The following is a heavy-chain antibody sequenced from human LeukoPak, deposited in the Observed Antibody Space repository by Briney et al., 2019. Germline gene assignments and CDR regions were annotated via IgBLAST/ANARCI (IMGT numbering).Heavy chain of an antibody. V-gene: IGHV4-34*01. CDR1: GGSFSGYY. J-gene: IGHJ5*02. CDR3: ARVPHRYSSSWYIWFDP. D-gene: IGHD6-13*01. Sequence: PSETLSLTCAVYGGSFSGYYWSWIRQPPGKGLEWIGEINHSGSTNYNPSLESRVTISVDTSKNRFSLKLSSVTAADTAVYYCARVPHRYSSSWYIWFDPWGQGTLVTVSS. CDR2: INHSGST.